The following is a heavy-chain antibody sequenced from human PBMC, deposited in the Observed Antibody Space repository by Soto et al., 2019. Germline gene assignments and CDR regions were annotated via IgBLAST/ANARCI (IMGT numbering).Heavy chain of an antibody. CDR3: LPLSGSYDFG. D-gene: IGHD1-26*01. Sequence: PGGSLRLSCAASGFTFSSYGMHWVRQAPGKGLEWVAVISYDGSNKYYADSVKGRFTISRDNSKNTLYLQMNSLRAEDTAVYYCLPLSGSYDFGWGQGTLVTVSS. V-gene: IGHV3-30*03. CDR2: ISYDGSNK. CDR1: GFTFSSYG. J-gene: IGHJ4*02.